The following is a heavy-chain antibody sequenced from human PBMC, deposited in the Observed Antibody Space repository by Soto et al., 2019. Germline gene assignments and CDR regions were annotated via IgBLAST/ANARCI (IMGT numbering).Heavy chain of an antibody. Sequence: EVQLVESGGDLVRPGGSLRLSCAASGFTFSGHWMHWVRQVPGKGLEWVSRVNTDGGTSAYADSVKGRFTISRENAKNTLYLQMSGLRAEDAAVYYCEREAGYCSRTSCYRRAFDTWGQGTTVSVSS. J-gene: IGHJ3*02. D-gene: IGHD2-2*01. CDR1: GFTFSGHW. V-gene: IGHV3-74*03. CDR2: VNTDGGTS. CDR3: EREAGYCSRTSCYRRAFDT.